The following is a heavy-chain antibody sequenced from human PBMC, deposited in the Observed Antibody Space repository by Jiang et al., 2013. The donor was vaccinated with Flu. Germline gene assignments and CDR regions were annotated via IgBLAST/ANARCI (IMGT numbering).Heavy chain of an antibody. J-gene: IGHJ4*02. D-gene: IGHD2-2*01. Sequence: VQLLESGGGLVKPGGSLRLSCAASGFTFSSYSMNWVRQAPGKGLEWVSSISSSSSYIYYADSVKGRFTISRDNAKNSLYLQMNSLRAEDTAVYYCARDPIPSSTSCYFPYWGQGTLVTVSS. CDR2: ISSSSSYI. CDR1: GFTFSSYS. CDR3: ARDPIPSSTSCYFPY. V-gene: IGHV3-21*01.